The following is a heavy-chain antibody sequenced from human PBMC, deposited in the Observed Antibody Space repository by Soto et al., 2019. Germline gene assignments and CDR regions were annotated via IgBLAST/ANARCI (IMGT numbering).Heavy chain of an antibody. CDR2: IYYSGST. D-gene: IGHD6-13*01. CDR3: ARSLYSSSWLFYDY. CDR1: GGSISSGGYY. Sequence: PSETLSLTCTVSGGSISSGGYYWSWIRQHPGKGLEWIGYIYYSGSTYHNPSLKSRVTISVDTSKNQFSLKLSSVTAADTAVYYCARSLYSSSWLFYDYWGQGTLVTVSS. V-gene: IGHV4-31*03. J-gene: IGHJ4*02.